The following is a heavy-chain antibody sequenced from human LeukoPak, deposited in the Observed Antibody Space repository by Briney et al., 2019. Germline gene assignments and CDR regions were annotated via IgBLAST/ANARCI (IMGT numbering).Heavy chain of an antibody. CDR2: IYTSGST. Sequence: SQTLSLTCTVSGGSISSGSYYWSWIRQPAGKGLEWIGRIYTSGSTNYNPSLKSRVTISVDTSKNQFSLKLSSVTAADTAVYYCARERPTYYDILTGYRRDYYYYMDVWGKGTTVTVSS. V-gene: IGHV4-61*02. D-gene: IGHD3-9*01. CDR3: ARERPTYYDILTGYRRDYYYYMDV. J-gene: IGHJ6*03. CDR1: GGSISSGSYY.